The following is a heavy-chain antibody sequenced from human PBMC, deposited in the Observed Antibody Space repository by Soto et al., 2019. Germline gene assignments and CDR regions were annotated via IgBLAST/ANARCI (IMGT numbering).Heavy chain of an antibody. D-gene: IGHD3-3*01. CDR1: GYTFTTYG. J-gene: IGHJ4*02. CDR3: ARLRAPWGDFWSGSHTSGLLDY. V-gene: IGHV1-18*01. CDR2: ISAYNGNT. Sequence: QGQLVQSGAEVKKPGASVKVSCKASGYTFTTYGISWVRQAPGQGLEWMGWISAYNGNTNYAQRLQGRLTMTTDTSTSTAYMELRSLRSDDTAVYYCARLRAPWGDFWSGSHTSGLLDYWGQGTLVTVSS.